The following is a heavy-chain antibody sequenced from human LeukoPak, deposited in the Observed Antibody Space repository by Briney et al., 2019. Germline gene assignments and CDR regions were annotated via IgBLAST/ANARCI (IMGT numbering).Heavy chain of an antibody. Sequence: ASVRVSCKASGGTFSSFGITWVRQAPGQGLEWMGGTIPIFGAKHYAQKFRGRVTVTADHSTTTTYMELSSLRFEDTALYYCASYSNWGDFDSWGQGTLVTVSS. J-gene: IGHJ4*02. CDR3: ASYSNWGDFDS. D-gene: IGHD7-27*01. CDR2: TIPIFGAK. CDR1: GGTFSSFG. V-gene: IGHV1-69*13.